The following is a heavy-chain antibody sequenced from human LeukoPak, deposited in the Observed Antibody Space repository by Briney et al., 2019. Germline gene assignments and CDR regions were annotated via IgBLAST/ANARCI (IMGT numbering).Heavy chain of an antibody. CDR2: IYYSGST. J-gene: IGHJ3*02. D-gene: IGHD3-22*01. V-gene: IGHV4-39*01. CDR1: GGSISSSSYY. Sequence: SETLSLTCTASGGSISSSSYYWGWIRQPPGKGLEWIGSIYYSGSTYYNPSLKSRVTISVDTSKNQFSLKLSSVTAADTAVYYCARRAPYYYDSSSGYNFDIWGQGTMVTVSS. CDR3: ARRAPYYYDSSSGYNFDI.